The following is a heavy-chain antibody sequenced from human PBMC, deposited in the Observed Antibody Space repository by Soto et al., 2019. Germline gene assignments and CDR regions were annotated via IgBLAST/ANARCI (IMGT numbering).Heavy chain of an antibody. D-gene: IGHD2-2*03. CDR3: ARGRFGYCSSTSCYGPYYGMDV. Sequence: QVQLQESGPGLVKPSETLSLTCTVSGGSISSYYWSWIRQPPGKGLEWIGYIYYSGSTNYNPSLKSGWPISLDASKNQFSLKLSSVTAADTAVYYCARGRFGYCSSTSCYGPYYGMDVWGQGTTVTVSS. CDR2: IYYSGST. J-gene: IGHJ6*02. CDR1: GGSISSYY. V-gene: IGHV4-59*01.